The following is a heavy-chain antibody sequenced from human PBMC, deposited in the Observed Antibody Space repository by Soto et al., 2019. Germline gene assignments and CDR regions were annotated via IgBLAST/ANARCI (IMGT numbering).Heavy chain of an antibody. J-gene: IGHJ5*02. CDR3: ARNASGRGWFDP. D-gene: IGHD3-10*01. CDR2: VYYIGTT. CDR1: GGSVKSPSHY. V-gene: IGHV4-61*03. Sequence: QVPLKESGPRLVRPSETLSLTCSVSGGSVKSPSHYWSWIRQSPGKGLEWIGNVYYIGTTDYNPSLENRVTILVDRSDNHFSLKLRSVTVDDTAVYYCARNASGRGWFDPWGQGVPVTVSS.